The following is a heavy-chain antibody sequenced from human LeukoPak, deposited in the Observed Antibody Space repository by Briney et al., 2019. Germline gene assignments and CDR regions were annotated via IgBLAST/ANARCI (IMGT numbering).Heavy chain of an antibody. CDR2: INPNSGGT. Sequence: GASVKVSCKASGYTFTGYYMHWVRQAPGQGLEWMGRINPNSGGTNYAQKFQGRVTMTRDTSTSTVYMELSSLRSEDTAVYYCARVGSSAGLRYWGQGTLVTVSS. CDR1: GYTFTGYY. D-gene: IGHD6-6*01. CDR3: ARVGSSAGLRY. V-gene: IGHV1-2*06. J-gene: IGHJ4*02.